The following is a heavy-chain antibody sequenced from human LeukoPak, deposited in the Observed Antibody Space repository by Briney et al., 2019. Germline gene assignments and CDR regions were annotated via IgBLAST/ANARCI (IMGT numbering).Heavy chain of an antibody. Sequence: PGGSLRLSCAASGFTLSDHYMDWVRQAPGKGLEWVGRTRNEANGYTTDYAASVKGRFTISRDDSKNSLYLQMNSLKTEDTAVYFCARDTYASFDYWGQGTLVTVSS. CDR3: ARDTYASFDY. CDR1: GFTLSDHY. V-gene: IGHV3-72*01. CDR2: TRNEANGYTT. D-gene: IGHD2-2*01. J-gene: IGHJ4*02.